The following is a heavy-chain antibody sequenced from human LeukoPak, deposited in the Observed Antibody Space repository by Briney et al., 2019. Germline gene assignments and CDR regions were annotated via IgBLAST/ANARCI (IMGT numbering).Heavy chain of an antibody. Sequence: SETLSLTCTVSGGPISIYYWSWIRQPAGKGLEWIGRIYTSGSTNYNPSLKSRVTMSVDTSKNQFSLQLSSVTAADTAVYYCARDSSGWYFFDYWGQGTLVTVSS. J-gene: IGHJ4*02. CDR2: IYTSGST. CDR3: ARDSSGWYFFDY. V-gene: IGHV4-4*07. D-gene: IGHD6-19*01. CDR1: GGPISIYY.